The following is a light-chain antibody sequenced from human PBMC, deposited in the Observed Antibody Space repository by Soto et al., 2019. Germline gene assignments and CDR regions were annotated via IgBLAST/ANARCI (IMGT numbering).Light chain of an antibody. CDR1: QRVRSRY. V-gene: IGKV3-20*01. J-gene: IGKJ2*01. Sequence: EIVLTQSPGTLSLSPGERATLSCRPSQRVRSRYLAWYQQKPGQAPRLLIYGASSRATGIPDRFSGSGSGTDFTLTISRLEPEDFAVYYCQQYDSSPYTFGQGTKLEIK. CDR2: GAS. CDR3: QQYDSSPYT.